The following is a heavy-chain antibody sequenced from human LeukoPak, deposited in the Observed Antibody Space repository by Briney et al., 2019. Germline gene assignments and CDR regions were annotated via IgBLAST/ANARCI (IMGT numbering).Heavy chain of an antibody. CDR1: GYTFTGYY. V-gene: IGHV1-2*02. J-gene: IGHJ4*02. D-gene: IGHD2-2*01. CDR2: INPNSGGT. CDR3: ARSLDCSSTSCSDY. Sequence: ASVKVSCKASGYTFTGYYMHWVRQAPGQGLEWMGWINPNSGGTNYAQKFQGRVTITRDTSISTAYMELSRLRSDDTAVYYCARSLDCSSTSCSDYWGQGTLVTVSS.